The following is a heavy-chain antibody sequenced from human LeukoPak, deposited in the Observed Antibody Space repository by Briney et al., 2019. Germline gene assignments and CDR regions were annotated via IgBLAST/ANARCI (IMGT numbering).Heavy chain of an antibody. CDR1: GGSISNYY. V-gene: IGHV4-59*01. D-gene: IGHD2-21*01. Sequence: SETLSLTCTVSGGSISNYYWSWIRQPPGKGLEWIGYIFYSGSTNYNPSLKSRVTISVDTSKNQFSLKLSSVTAADTAVYYCARHVVASSPLAYWGQGTLVTVSS. J-gene: IGHJ4*02. CDR2: IFYSGST. CDR3: ARHVVASSPLAY.